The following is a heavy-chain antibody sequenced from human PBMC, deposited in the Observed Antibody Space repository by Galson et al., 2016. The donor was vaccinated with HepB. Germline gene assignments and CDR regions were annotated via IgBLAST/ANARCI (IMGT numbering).Heavy chain of an antibody. D-gene: IGHD3-10*01. Sequence: VGVGWIRQPPGKALEWLALIYWDDDKRYRPSLKSRLTITKDTSKNQVVLTVTDMDPVDTATYYCAHSLYYYGSGSYSFDLWGRGTLVTVSS. J-gene: IGHJ2*01. CDR2: IYWDDDK. CDR1: VG. V-gene: IGHV2-5*02. CDR3: AHSLYYYGSGSYSFDL.